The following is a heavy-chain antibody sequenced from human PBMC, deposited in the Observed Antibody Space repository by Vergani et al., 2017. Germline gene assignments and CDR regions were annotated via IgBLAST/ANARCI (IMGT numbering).Heavy chain of an antibody. V-gene: IGHV4-34*01. CDR2: INHSGST. Sequence: QVQLQQWGAGLLKPSETLSLTCAVYGGSFSGYYWSWIRQPPGKGLEWIGEINHSGSTNYNPSLKSRVTISVDTSKNQFSLKLSSVTAADTAVYYCASSQRRDGYFDYWGQGTLVTVSS. J-gene: IGHJ4*02. CDR1: GGSFSGYY. CDR3: ASSQRRDGYFDY. D-gene: IGHD5-24*01.